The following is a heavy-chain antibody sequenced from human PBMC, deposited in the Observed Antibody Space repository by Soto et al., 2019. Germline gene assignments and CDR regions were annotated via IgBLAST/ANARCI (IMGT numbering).Heavy chain of an antibody. J-gene: IGHJ4*02. CDR3: ARVAY. V-gene: IGHV3-48*02. CDR2: ISSSGGTI. CDR1: GLTFSSSN. Sequence: PGGSLRLSCAASGLTFSSSNMNWVRQAPGKGLEWVSHISSSGGTIFYADSVKGRFTVSRDNAKKSLYLQLNSLRDEDTAVYYCARVAYWGPGTQVTVSS.